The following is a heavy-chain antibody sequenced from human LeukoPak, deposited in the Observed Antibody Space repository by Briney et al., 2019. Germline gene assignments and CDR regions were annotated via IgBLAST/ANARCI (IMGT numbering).Heavy chain of an antibody. CDR3: ARPSRYCSSTSCYTLDY. V-gene: IGHV1-69*04. J-gene: IGHJ4*02. D-gene: IGHD2-2*02. CDR2: IIPILGIA. Sequence: ASVKVSCKASGGTFSSYAISWVRQAPGQGLEWMGRIIPILGIANYAQKFQGRVTITADKSTSTAYMELSSLRSEDTAVYYCARPSRYCSSTSCYTLDYWGQGTLVTVSS. CDR1: GGTFSSYA.